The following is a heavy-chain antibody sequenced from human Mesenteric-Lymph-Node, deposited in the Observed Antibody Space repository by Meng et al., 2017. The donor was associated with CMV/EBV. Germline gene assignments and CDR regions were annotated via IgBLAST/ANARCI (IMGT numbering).Heavy chain of an antibody. D-gene: IGHD4/OR15-4a*01. J-gene: IGHJ6*02. CDR1: GFTVSSNY. Sequence: SGFTVSSNYRSWVRQAPGKGLEWVSSISSSSSYIYYADSVKGRFTISRDNAKNSLYLQMNSLRAEDTAVYYCARDKVQHYYYYGMDVWGQGTTVTVSS. CDR2: ISSSSSYI. CDR3: ARDKVQHYYYYGMDV. V-gene: IGHV3-21*01.